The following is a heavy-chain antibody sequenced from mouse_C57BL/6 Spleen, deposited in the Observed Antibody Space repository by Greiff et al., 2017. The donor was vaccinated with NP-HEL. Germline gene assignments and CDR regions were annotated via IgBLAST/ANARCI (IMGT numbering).Heavy chain of an antibody. CDR1: GYTFTDYY. CDR2: INPNNGGT. J-gene: IGHJ2*01. D-gene: IGHD2-13*01. CDR3: ARWGEGGN. Sequence: EVQLQQSGPELVKPGASVKISCKASGYTFTDYYMNWVKQSHGKSLEWIGDINPNNGGTSYNQKFKGKATLTVDKSSSTAYMELRSLTSEDSAVYYCARWGEGGNWGQGTTLTVSS. V-gene: IGHV1-26*01.